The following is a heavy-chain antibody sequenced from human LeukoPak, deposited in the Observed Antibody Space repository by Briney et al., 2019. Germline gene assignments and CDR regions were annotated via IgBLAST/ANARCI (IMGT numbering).Heavy chain of an antibody. CDR2: ITAGNGNT. CDR3: TRDSARGYSYSYNAFDI. J-gene: IGHJ3*02. CDR1: GYNFRDYG. D-gene: IGHD5-18*01. Sequence: ASVKVSCKASGYNFRDYGIGWVRQAPRQGLEWMGWITAGNGNTNYAQKVQGRVTMTTYTSTSTAYMELRSLRSDDTAVYFCTRDSARGYSYSYNAFDIWGQGTIVTVSS. V-gene: IGHV1-18*01.